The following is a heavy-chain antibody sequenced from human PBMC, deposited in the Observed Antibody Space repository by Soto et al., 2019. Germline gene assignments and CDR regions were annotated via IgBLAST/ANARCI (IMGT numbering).Heavy chain of an antibody. CDR3: AHSIEATTRAYYYYGMDV. J-gene: IGHJ6*02. Sequence: SGPTLVNPTQTLTLTCTFSGFSLSTSGVGVGWIRQPPGKALEWLALIYWDDDKRYSPSLKSRLTITKDTSKNQVVLTMTNMDPVDTATYYCAHSIEATTRAYYYYGMDVLGQGTTVTVSS. CDR1: GFSLSTSGVG. CDR2: IYWDDDK. D-gene: IGHD5-12*01. V-gene: IGHV2-5*02.